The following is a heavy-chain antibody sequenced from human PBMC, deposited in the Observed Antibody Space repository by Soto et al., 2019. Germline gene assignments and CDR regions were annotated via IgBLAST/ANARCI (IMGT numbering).Heavy chain of an antibody. CDR3: ARHDCISSSCYYYYYGMDV. V-gene: IGHV1-69*13. CDR1: GGTFSSYA. J-gene: IGHJ6*02. CDR2: IIPIFDTA. Sequence: GASVKVSCKTSGGTFSSYAISWVRQAPGQGLEWMGGIIPIFDTANYAQKFQGRVTITADESTSTAYTELSSLRSEDTAVYYCARHDCISSSCYYYYYGMDVWGQGTTVTVSS. D-gene: IGHD2-2*01.